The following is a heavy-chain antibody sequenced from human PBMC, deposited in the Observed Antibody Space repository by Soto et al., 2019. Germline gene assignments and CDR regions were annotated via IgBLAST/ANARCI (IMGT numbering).Heavy chain of an antibody. CDR2: TYYRSKWYN. D-gene: IGHD6-6*01. CDR3: ARDGEGGSSSSVTYYYYYYGMDV. V-gene: IGHV6-1*01. CDR1: GDRVSSNSAA. Sequence: SQTLSLTCAISGDRVSSNSAAWNWIRQSPSRGLEWLGRTYYRSKWYNDYAVSVKSRITINPDTSKNQFSLQLNSVTPEDTAVYYCARDGEGGSSSSVTYYYYYYGMDVWGQGTTVTVSS. J-gene: IGHJ6*02.